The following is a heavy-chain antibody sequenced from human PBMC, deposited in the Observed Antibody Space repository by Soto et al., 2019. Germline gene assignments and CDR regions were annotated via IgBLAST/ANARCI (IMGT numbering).Heavy chain of an antibody. CDR1: GYTLTELS. J-gene: IGHJ4*02. CDR3: ATDASYDSSGYYPARFDY. D-gene: IGHD3-22*01. Sequence: ASVKVSCKVSGYTLTELSMHWVRQAPGKGLEWMGGFDPEDGETIYAQKFQGRVTMTEDTSTDTAYMELSSLRSEDTAVYYCATDASYDSSGYYPARFDYWGQGTLVTVSS. V-gene: IGHV1-24*01. CDR2: FDPEDGET.